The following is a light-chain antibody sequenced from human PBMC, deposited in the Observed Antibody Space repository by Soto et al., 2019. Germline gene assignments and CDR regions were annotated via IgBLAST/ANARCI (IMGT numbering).Light chain of an antibody. Sequence: DIQMTQSPSTLSATEGDRVTITCRGSQSISSWLAWYQQKPGTAPKLLIFDASRLESGVPSRSSGSASGPEFTLTISSLQPDDFATYYCQQYDNYPLTFGGGTKV. V-gene: IGKV1-5*01. CDR3: QQYDNYPLT. J-gene: IGKJ4*01. CDR2: DAS. CDR1: QSISSW.